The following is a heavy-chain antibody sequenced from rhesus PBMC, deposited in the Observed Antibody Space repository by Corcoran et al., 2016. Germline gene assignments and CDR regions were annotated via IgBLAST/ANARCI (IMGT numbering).Heavy chain of an antibody. CDR2: IYGSGSST. D-gene: IGHD6-13*01. J-gene: IGHJ4*01. Sequence: QLQLQESGPGLVKPSETLSVTCAVSGGSISSSYWSWIRQAPGKGLGCSGYIYGSGSSTNYNHSLKSRVTLSVYTSKNRLSLKLSSVTTADTAVYYCARGLGLLAAGGFDYWGQGVLVTVSS. CDR3: ARGLGLLAAGGFDY. V-gene: IGHV4-169*01. CDR1: GGSISSSY.